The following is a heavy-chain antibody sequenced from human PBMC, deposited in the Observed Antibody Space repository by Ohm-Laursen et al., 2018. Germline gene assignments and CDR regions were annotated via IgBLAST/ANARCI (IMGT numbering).Heavy chain of an antibody. CDR3: ARIRRYSSSWFYFDY. J-gene: IGHJ4*02. V-gene: IGHV2-70*16. Sequence: TQTLTLTCTFSGFSLSTSGMCVSWIRQPPGKALEWLARIVWDDDKFYSTSLKTRLTISKDTSKNQVVLTVTNMDPVDTATYYCARIRRYSSSWFYFDYWGQGTLVTASS. CDR1: GFSLSTSGMC. CDR2: IVWDDDK. D-gene: IGHD6-13*01.